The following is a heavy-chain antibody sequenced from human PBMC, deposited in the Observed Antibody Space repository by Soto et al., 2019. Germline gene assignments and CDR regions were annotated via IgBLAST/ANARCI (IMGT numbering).Heavy chain of an antibody. CDR1: GFTFSSYA. D-gene: IGHD3-9*01. CDR2: ISGSGGST. Sequence: EVQLLESGGGLVQPGGSLRLSCAASGFTFSSYAMSWVRQAPGNGLEWVSAISGSGGSTYYADSVKGRFTISRDNSKNTLYLHMNSLRAEDTAVYYCAKRGGYFDWLLNDAFDIWGQGTMVTVSS. J-gene: IGHJ3*02. V-gene: IGHV3-23*01. CDR3: AKRGGYFDWLLNDAFDI.